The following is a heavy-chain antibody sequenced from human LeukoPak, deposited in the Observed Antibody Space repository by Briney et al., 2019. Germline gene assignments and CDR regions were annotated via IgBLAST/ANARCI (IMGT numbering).Heavy chain of an antibody. V-gene: IGHV1-3*01. J-gene: IGHJ4*02. CDR3: ARARGYSYGYSDY. CDR2: INAGNGNT. Sequence: ASVKVSCTASGYTFTSYAMHWVRQAPGQRLEWMGWINAGNGNTKYSQKFQGRVTMTRNTSKSTAYMELSSLTSEDWAVYYCARARGYSYGYSDYWGQGTLVTVSS. CDR1: GYTFTSYA. D-gene: IGHD5-18*01.